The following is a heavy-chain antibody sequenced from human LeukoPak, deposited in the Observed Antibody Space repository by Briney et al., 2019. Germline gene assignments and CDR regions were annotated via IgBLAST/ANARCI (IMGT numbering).Heavy chain of an antibody. Sequence: GGSLRLSCAASGFTFSSYSMNWVRQAPGKGLEWVSVIGASGADTYYSDSVKGRFTVSRDNSQNTLFLHMSSLRAEDTAVYFCARRPRDTSGYYLGAFHDWGQGTTVTVSS. D-gene: IGHD3-22*01. V-gene: IGHV3-23*01. CDR3: ARRPRDTSGYYLGAFHD. J-gene: IGHJ3*01. CDR2: IGASGADT. CDR1: GFTFSSYS.